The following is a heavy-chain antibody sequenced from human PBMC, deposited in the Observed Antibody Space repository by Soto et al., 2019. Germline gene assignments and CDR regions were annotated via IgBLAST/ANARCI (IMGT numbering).Heavy chain of an antibody. D-gene: IGHD3-22*01. CDR2: IYYSGST. CDR1: GGSVSSGSYY. V-gene: IGHV4-61*01. CDR3: ARDYYDSSGLDY. Sequence: PSETLSLTCTVSGGSVSSGSYYWSWIRQPPGKGLEWIGYIYYSGSTNYNPSLKSRVTISVDTSKNQFSLKLSSVTAADTAVYYCARDYYDSSGLDYWGQGTLVTVSS. J-gene: IGHJ4*02.